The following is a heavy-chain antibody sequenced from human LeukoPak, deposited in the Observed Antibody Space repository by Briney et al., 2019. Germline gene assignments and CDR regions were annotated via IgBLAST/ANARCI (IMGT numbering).Heavy chain of an antibody. CDR2: IIPILGIA. J-gene: IGHJ4*02. CDR3: ATTTVTTEFDY. Sequence: SVKVSCKASGYTFTSYDINWVRQAPGQGLEWMGRIIPILGIANYAQKFQGRVTITADKSTSTAYMELSSLRSEDTAVYYCATTTVTTEFDYWGQGTLVTVSS. V-gene: IGHV1-69*04. CDR1: GYTFTSYD. D-gene: IGHD4-17*01.